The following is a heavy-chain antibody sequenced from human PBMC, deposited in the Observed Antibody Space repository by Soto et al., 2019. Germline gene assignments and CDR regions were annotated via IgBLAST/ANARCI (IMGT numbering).Heavy chain of an antibody. Sequence: QVQLVESGGGVVQPGRSLRLSCAASGFAFSSYAMHWVRQAPGKGLEWVAVISYDGSNKYYADSVKGRFTISRDNSKNTLYLQMNSLSAEDTAVYYCARDLSGSGDWGQGTLVTVSS. CDR2: ISYDGSNK. CDR1: GFAFSSYA. V-gene: IGHV3-30-3*01. CDR3: ARDLSGSGD. D-gene: IGHD3-10*01. J-gene: IGHJ4*02.